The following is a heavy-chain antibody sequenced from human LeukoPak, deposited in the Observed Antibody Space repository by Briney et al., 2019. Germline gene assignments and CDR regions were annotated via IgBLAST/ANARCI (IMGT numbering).Heavy chain of an antibody. V-gene: IGHV3-74*01. J-gene: IGHJ3*01. D-gene: IGHD4/OR15-4a*01. Sequence: GGSLRLSCAASGFTFSSYWIHWVRQAPGKGLVWVSRIDNDGSDTIYADSVKGRFTISRDNAKNTLYLEMNSLRAEDTAVYFCARVGPNHGFDFWGQGTMVTVSS. CDR3: ARVGPNHGFDF. CDR2: IDNDGSDT. CDR1: GFTFSSYW.